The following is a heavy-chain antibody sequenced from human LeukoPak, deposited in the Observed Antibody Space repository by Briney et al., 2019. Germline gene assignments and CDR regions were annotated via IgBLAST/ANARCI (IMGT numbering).Heavy chain of an antibody. Sequence: GGSLRLSCAASGFTFSSYWMHWVRQAPGKGPVWVARTNRDGSSTAYADSVKGRFTISKDNAKNTLYLLMNSLRAEDTAVYYCARDSVEWYNFDYWGQGTLVTVSS. CDR1: GFTFSSYW. V-gene: IGHV3-74*01. J-gene: IGHJ4*02. D-gene: IGHD3-3*01. CDR3: ARDSVEWYNFDY. CDR2: TNRDGSST.